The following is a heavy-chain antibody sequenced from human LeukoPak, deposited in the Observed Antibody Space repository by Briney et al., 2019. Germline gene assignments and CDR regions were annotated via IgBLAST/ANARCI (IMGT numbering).Heavy chain of an antibody. D-gene: IGHD1-1*01. Sequence: SETLSLTCAVYGGSFSGYYWSWIRQPPGKGLEWIGEINHSGSTNYNPSLKSRVTISVNTSKNQFSLKLSSVTAADTAVYYCARPVPSRLGWFDPWGQGTLVTVSS. CDR1: GGSFSGYY. J-gene: IGHJ5*02. V-gene: IGHV4-34*01. CDR2: INHSGST. CDR3: ARPVPSRLGWFDP.